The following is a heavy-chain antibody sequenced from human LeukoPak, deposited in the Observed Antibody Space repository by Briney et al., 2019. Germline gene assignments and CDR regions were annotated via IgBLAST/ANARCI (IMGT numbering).Heavy chain of an antibody. CDR2: IYNTETT. J-gene: IGHJ4*02. CDR3: TRLNLRDGYKFGYYVDY. V-gene: IGHV4-59*01. CDR1: GGSISDYY. D-gene: IGHD5-24*01. Sequence: KPSETLSLTCTVSGGSISDYYWSWIRQPPGKGLEWIGYIYNTETTNYNPSLKSRVTISVDMSENQFSLWLSSVTAADTAIYYFTRLNLRDGYKFGYYVDYWGRGTLGTGSS.